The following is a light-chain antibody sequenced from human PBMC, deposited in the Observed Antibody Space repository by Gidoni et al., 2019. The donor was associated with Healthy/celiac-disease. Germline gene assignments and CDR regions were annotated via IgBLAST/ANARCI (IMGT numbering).Light chain of an antibody. CDR1: QSISSC. CDR3: QQYNSYSSVT. Sequence: DIQITQSPATLSASVGDRVTITCRASQSISSCLAWYQQKPGKAPKLLIYDATSLESGVPSRCSGSGSGTKVTLTISSLQPDDFATYYCQQYNSYSSVTFGQGTKVEIK. V-gene: IGKV1-5*01. J-gene: IGKJ1*01. CDR2: DAT.